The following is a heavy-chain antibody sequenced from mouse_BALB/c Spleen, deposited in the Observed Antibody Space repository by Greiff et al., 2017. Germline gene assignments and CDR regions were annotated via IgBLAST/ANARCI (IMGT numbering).Heavy chain of an antibody. V-gene: IGHV1-69*02. CDR3: ARSGGNYVDY. Sequence: QVQLKQPGAELVKPGASVKLSCKASGYTFTSYWMHWVKQRPGQGLEWIGEIDPSDSYTNYNQKFKGKATLTVDKSSSTAYMQLSSLTSEDSAVYYCARSGGNYVDYWGQGTTLTVSS. D-gene: IGHD1-1*02. CDR2: IDPSDSYT. CDR1: GYTFTSYW. J-gene: IGHJ2*01.